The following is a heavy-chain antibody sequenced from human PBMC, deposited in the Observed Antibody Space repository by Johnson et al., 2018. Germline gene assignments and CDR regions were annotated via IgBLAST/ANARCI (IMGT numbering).Heavy chain of an antibody. Sequence: EVQLVETGGGLVKPGGSLRLSCEASRFALSSYTMNWVRQVPGKGLEWVPSISDRANHIYYADSVNGRFTISRGNAKNSLYLQMNSLRADDTAIYYCARDHLVAFGVVTHDYWGQGTQITVSS. CDR2: ISDRANHI. D-gene: IGHD3-3*01. J-gene: IGHJ4*02. V-gene: IGHV3-21*01. CDR3: ARDHLVAFGVVTHDY. CDR1: RFALSSYT.